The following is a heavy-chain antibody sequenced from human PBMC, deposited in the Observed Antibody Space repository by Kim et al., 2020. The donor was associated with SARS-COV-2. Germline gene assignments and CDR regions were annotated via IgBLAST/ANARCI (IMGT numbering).Heavy chain of an antibody. CDR3: ARTYSGSYHGY. V-gene: IGHV4-39*01. J-gene: IGHJ4*02. CDR1: GGSISSSSYY. D-gene: IGHD1-26*01. Sequence: SETLSLTCTVSGGSISSSSYYWGWIRQPPGKGLEWIGSIYYSGSTYYNPSLKSRVTISVDTSKNQFSLKLSSVTAADTAVYYCARTYSGSYHGYWGQGTLVTVSS. CDR2: IYYSGST.